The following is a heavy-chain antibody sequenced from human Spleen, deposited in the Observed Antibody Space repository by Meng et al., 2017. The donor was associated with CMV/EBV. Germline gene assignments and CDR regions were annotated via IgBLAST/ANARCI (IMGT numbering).Heavy chain of an antibody. V-gene: IGHV4-39*01. J-gene: IGHJ3*02. D-gene: IGHD3-22*01. Sequence: WVRQAPGKGLEWIGSIYYSGSTYYNPSLKSRVTISVDTSKNQFSLKLSSVTAADTAVYYCARQLFGYYDSSGYYYREHAFDIWGQGTMVTVSS. CDR3: ARQLFGYYDSSGYYYREHAFDI. CDR2: IYYSGST.